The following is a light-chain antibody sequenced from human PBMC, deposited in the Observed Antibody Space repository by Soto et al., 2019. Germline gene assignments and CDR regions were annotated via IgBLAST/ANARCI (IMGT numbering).Light chain of an antibody. J-gene: IGKJ1*01. Sequence: EVVLSQSPATLSLPPGERATLSCRASQSVNSHLAWYQQKPGQAPRLLIYGASTRATGIPARFSGSGSGTEFTFTISSLQSEDFAVYYCQQYNDWSPTFGQGTKVDI. V-gene: IGKV3-15*01. CDR2: GAS. CDR3: QQYNDWSPT. CDR1: QSVNSH.